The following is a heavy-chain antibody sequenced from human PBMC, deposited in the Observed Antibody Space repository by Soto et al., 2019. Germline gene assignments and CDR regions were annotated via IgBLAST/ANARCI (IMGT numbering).Heavy chain of an antibody. D-gene: IGHD1-1*01. CDR1: GGSISSGCYY. CDR3: ARWPQPEPRFDY. CDR2: IYYSGST. V-gene: IGHV4-31*03. J-gene: IGHJ4*02. Sequence: QVQLQESGPGLVKPSQTLSLTCTVSGGSISSGCYYWSWLRPHPGKGLEGIGYIYYSGSTYYNPSLKSRVTISVDTSKNQFSLKLSSVTAADAAVYYCARWPQPEPRFDYWGQGNLVTVSS.